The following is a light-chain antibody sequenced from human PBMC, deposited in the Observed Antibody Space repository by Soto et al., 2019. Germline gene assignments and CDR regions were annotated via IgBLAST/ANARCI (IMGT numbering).Light chain of an antibody. V-gene: IGKV3-20*01. Sequence: EIVLTQSPGTLSLSPGERATLSCRASQSINSRYLAWYQQKPGQAPRLLIYGASSMATGIPDRFSGSGSGTDFTITSSRLAPEDFAVYYCQQVGSSPGLTFGPGTIVDIK. J-gene: IGKJ3*01. CDR2: GAS. CDR3: QQVGSSPGLT. CDR1: QSINSRY.